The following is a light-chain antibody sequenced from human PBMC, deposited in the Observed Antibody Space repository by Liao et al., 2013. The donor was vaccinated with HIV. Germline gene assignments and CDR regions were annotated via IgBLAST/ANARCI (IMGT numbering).Light chain of an antibody. Sequence: SYVLTQPPSLSVAPGKTARITCGRNNIGSKSVHWYQQKPGQAPVLVIYYDSDRPSGIPERFSGSNSGNTATLTISRVEAGDEADYYCQVWDSSSDHVVFGGGTKLTVL. CDR2: YDS. J-gene: IGLJ2*01. V-gene: IGLV3-21*01. CDR3: QVWDSSSDHVV. CDR1: NIGSKS.